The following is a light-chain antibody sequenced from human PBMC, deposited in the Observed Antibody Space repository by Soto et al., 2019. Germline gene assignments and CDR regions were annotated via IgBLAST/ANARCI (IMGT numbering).Light chain of an antibody. CDR2: GAS. CDR1: QSVSSSY. Sequence: EIVLTQSPGTLSLSPGERATLSCRASQSVSSSYLAWYQQKPGQAPRLLIYGASSRATGIPDRFSGSGSGTDFTLTISRLEPEDFAVYYCQQYRSSPPYTFGQRTKLEIK. V-gene: IGKV3-20*01. J-gene: IGKJ2*01. CDR3: QQYRSSPPYT.